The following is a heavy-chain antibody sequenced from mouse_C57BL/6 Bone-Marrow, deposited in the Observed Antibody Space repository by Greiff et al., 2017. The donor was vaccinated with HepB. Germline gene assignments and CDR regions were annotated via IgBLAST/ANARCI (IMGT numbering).Heavy chain of an antibody. CDR3: ASKSSLYYYGPNYYAMDY. CDR1: GFSLTSYG. J-gene: IGHJ4*01. Sequence: VQLQESGPGLVQPSQSLSITCTVSGFSLTSYGVHWVRQSPGKGLEWLGVIWSGGSTDYNAAFISRLSISKDNSKSQVFFKMNSLQADDTAIYYFASKSSLYYYGPNYYAMDYWGQGTSVTVSS. D-gene: IGHD1-1*01. V-gene: IGHV2-2*01. CDR2: IWSGGST.